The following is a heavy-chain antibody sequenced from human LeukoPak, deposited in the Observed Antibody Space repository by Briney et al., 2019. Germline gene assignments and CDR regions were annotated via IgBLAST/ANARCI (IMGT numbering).Heavy chain of an antibody. Sequence: ASVKVSCKASGYTFTGYYMHWVRQAPGQGLEWMGWINPNSGGTNYAQKFQGRVTMTRDTSISTAYMELSRLRSDDTAVYYWARGKNPIAARPPEGHFDYWGQGTLVTVSS. CDR1: GYTFTGYY. V-gene: IGHV1-2*02. CDR3: ARGKNPIAARPPEGHFDY. D-gene: IGHD6-6*01. CDR2: INPNSGGT. J-gene: IGHJ4*02.